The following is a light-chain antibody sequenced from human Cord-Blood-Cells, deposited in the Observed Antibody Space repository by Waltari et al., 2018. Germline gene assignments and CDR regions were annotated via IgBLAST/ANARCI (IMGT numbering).Light chain of an antibody. V-gene: IGKV1-39*01. CDR2: AAS. CDR1: QCSSSY. CDR3: HHSDTPPLT. Sequence: DLQMTEYPFSLPAPVADRVTITCRASQCSSSYLNCYQQKPGKAPELLIYAASSVPSGVPSRCGGGGSGTDFPFTISSLQPEDFATYYGHHSDTPPLTFGQGTKVEIK. J-gene: IGKJ1*01.